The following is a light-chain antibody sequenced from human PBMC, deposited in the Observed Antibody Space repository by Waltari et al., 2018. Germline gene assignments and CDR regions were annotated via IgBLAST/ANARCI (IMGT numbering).Light chain of an antibody. V-gene: IGLV1-40*01. CDR1: SSNIGAGYD. CDR3: QSYDSALSAV. Sequence: QSVLTQPPSVSGAPGQTVIISCGGSSSNIGAGYDVHWYQQLPGAAPKLLIYAYRGRPSGVRGRFYGSKSGRSASLAINGLQPEDEADYYCQSYDSALSAVFGGGTQVTVL. J-gene: IGLJ3*02. CDR2: AYR.